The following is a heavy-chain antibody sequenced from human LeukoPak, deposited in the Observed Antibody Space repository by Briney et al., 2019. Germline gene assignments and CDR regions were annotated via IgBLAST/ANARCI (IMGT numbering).Heavy chain of an antibody. Sequence: PGGSLRLSCAASGFTFSSYGMHWVRQAPGKGLEGGAFIRFDGGNKYYADSVRGRFTISRDNSKNTLYLQMNSLRAEDTAVYYCAKDRAIFGVVIVFWFDPWGQGTLVTASS. V-gene: IGHV3-30*02. CDR3: AKDRAIFGVVIVFWFDP. D-gene: IGHD3-3*01. J-gene: IGHJ5*02. CDR1: GFTFSSYG. CDR2: IRFDGGNK.